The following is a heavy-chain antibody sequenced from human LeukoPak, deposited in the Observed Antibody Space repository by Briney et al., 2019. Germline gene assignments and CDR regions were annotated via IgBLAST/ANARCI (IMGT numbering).Heavy chain of an antibody. CDR2: IYSGGST. Sequence: PGGSLRLSCVASEFIVSSNYMSWVRQAPGKGLEWVSVIYSGGSTYYADSVKGRFTISRDNSKNTLYLQMNSLRAEDTAVYYCAKDKTMVTTSVFDIWGQGTMVTVSS. CDR3: AKDKTMVTTSVFDI. D-gene: IGHD4-17*01. V-gene: IGHV3-53*01. CDR1: EFIVSSNY. J-gene: IGHJ3*02.